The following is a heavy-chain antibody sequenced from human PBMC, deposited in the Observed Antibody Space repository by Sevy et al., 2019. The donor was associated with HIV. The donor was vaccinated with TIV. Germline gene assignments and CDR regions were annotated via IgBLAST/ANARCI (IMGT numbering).Heavy chain of an antibody. Sequence: GGSLRLSCAASGFTFSSYAMSWVRQAPGKGLEWVSAISGSGGSTYYADSVKGRFTISRDNSKNTLYLQMNSLRAEDTAVYYCVRIYSSSSSYFDYWGQGTLVTVSS. CDR1: GFTFSSYA. V-gene: IGHV3-23*01. CDR2: ISGSGGST. D-gene: IGHD6-6*01. CDR3: VRIYSSSSSYFDY. J-gene: IGHJ4*02.